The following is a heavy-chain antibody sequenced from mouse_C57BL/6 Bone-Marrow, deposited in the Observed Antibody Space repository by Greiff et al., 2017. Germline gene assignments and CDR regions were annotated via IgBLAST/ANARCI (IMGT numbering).Heavy chain of an antibody. CDR3: ARRVETTHCDMDD. D-gene: IGHD1-1*01. V-gene: IGHV1-19*01. CDR1: GYTFTDYY. J-gene: IGHJ4*01. Sequence: VQLQQSGPVLVKPGASVKMSCKASGYTFTDYYMNWVKQSPGKSLEWIGAINPCNGGTNYNQQFKGKATLTIDKSSSTAYMELNSLTSEDSAVYYCARRVETTHCDMDDWGKGTSVTVSS. CDR2: INPCNGGT.